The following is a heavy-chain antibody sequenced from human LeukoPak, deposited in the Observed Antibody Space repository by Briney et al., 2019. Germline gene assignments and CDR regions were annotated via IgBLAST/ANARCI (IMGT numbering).Heavy chain of an antibody. D-gene: IGHD3-22*01. J-gene: IGHJ5*02. Sequence: SETLSLTCAVYGGSFSGYYWSWIRQPPGKGLEWIGEINHSGSTNYNPSLKSRVTISVDTSKNQFFLKLSSVTAADTAVYYCARGLRVVVPYNWFDPWGQGTLVTVSS. CDR1: GGSFSGYY. CDR3: ARGLRVVVPYNWFDP. CDR2: INHSGST. V-gene: IGHV4-34*01.